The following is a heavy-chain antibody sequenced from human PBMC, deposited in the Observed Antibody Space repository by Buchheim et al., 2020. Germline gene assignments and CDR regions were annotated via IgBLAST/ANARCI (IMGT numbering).Heavy chain of an antibody. J-gene: IGHJ4*02. Sequence: QVQLVESGGGVVQPGRSLRLSCAASSFIFTNYAMHWVRQAPGKGLEWVAVISHDGSNKYYADSVKGRFTISRDNSKSTLYLQMNSLRVEDTAVYHCARRVESATIGLDYWGQGTL. CDR2: ISHDGSNK. D-gene: IGHD5-24*01. CDR3: ARRVESATIGLDY. CDR1: SFIFTNYA. V-gene: IGHV3-30*01.